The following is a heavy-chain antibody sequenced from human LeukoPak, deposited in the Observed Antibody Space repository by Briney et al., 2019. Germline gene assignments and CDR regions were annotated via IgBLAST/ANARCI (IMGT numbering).Heavy chain of an antibody. D-gene: IGHD6-6*01. J-gene: IGHJ4*02. CDR1: GGSISSGGYY. CDR2: IYYSGST. Sequence: PSQTLSLTCTVSGGSISSGGYYWSWIRQHPGKGLEWIGYIYYSGSTYYNPSLKSRVTISVDTSKNQFSLKLSSVTAADTAVYYCARASSAPGLFDYWGQGTLVTVSS. CDR3: ARASSAPGLFDY. V-gene: IGHV4-31*03.